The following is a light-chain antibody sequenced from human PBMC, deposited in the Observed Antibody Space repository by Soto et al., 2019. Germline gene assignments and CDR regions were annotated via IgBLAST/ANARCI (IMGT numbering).Light chain of an antibody. CDR2: DVT. CDR1: SSDVGGYNS. J-gene: IGLJ2*01. CDR3: SSYTSSTTVV. V-gene: IGLV2-14*03. Sequence: QSVLTQPASVSGSPGQSITISCTGTSSDVGGYNSVPWYQQHPGKAPKLMVYDVTNRPSGVSNRFSGSKSGNTASLTISGLQAEDEADYYCSSYTSSTTVVFGGGTKLTVL.